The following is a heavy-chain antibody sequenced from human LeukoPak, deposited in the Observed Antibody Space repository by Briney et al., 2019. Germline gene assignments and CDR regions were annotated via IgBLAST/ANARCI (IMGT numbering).Heavy chain of an antibody. J-gene: IGHJ4*02. D-gene: IGHD3-10*01. V-gene: IGHV3-21*01. CDR3: ARGSTVVRGVSPAGDY. CDR2: ISRSSSYI. Sequence: PGGSLRLSCAASGFTFSSYTMNWVRQAPGKGLEWVSSISRSSSYIYYADSVKGRLTISRDDAKNSLYLQMHTLRAEDTAVYYCARGSTVVRGVSPAGDYWGQGTLVTVSS. CDR1: GFTFSSYT.